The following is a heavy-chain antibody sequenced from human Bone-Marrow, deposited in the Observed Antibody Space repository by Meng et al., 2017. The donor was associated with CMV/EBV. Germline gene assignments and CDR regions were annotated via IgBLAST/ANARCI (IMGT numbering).Heavy chain of an antibody. V-gene: IGHV1-24*01. D-gene: IGHD6-6*01. Sequence: ASVKVSCKVSGYTLTELSMHWVRQAPGKGLEWMGGFDPEDGETIYAQKFQGRVTMTEDTSTDTAYMELSSLRSEDTGVYYCATGRAASYGMDVWGQGTTVTVSS. CDR1: GYTLTELS. CDR3: ATGRAASYGMDV. J-gene: IGHJ6*02. CDR2: FDPEDGET.